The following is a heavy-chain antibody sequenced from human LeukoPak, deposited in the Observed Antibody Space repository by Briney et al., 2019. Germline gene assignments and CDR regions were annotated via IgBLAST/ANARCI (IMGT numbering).Heavy chain of an antibody. CDR2: VYHSGGT. J-gene: IGHJ5*02. V-gene: IGHV4-30-2*01. CDR1: GGSVNSADYY. CDR3: ATTAAAGTRLAWFDP. D-gene: IGHD6-13*01. Sequence: SETLFLTCTVSGGSVNSADYYWTWIRQPPGKGLEWIGYVYHSGGTYYNPSLKSRVTISIDRPQNQFSLSLTSVTAADTAVYYCATTAAAGTRLAWFDPWGQGTLVTVSS.